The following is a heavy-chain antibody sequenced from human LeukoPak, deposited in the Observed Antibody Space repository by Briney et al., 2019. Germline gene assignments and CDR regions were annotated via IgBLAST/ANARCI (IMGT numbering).Heavy chain of an antibody. J-gene: IGHJ4*02. V-gene: IGHV1-69*13. D-gene: IGHD4/OR15-4a*01. CDR3: ARDDTESPLGAG. CDR2: IIPIFGTA. CDR1: GGTFSSYA. Sequence: GASVKVSCKASGGTFSSYAISWVRQAPGQGLEWMGGIIPIFGTANYAQKFQGRVTITADESTSTAYMELSSLRSEDTAVYYCARDDTESPLGAGWGQGTLVTVSS.